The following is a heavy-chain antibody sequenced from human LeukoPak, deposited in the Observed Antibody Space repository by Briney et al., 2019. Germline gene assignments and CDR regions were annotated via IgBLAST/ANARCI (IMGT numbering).Heavy chain of an antibody. D-gene: IGHD3-3*01. CDR2: IRYDGGNK. Sequence: GGSLRLSCAASGFTFCSYGMHRVRQAPGKGVVGGAFIRYDGGNKYYADSVKGRFTNSREHSKNTLYQQMNSLRAEDTAVYYCAKDWYYDFWSGYSNWGQGTLVTVSS. J-gene: IGHJ4*02. CDR3: AKDWYYDFWSGYSN. V-gene: IGHV3-30*02. CDR1: GFTFCSYG.